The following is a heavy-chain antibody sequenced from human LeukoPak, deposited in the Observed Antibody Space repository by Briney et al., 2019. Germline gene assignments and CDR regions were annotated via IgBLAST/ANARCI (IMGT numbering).Heavy chain of an antibody. D-gene: IGHD3-9*01. CDR2: ISYSGST. J-gene: IGHJ4*02. Sequence: KPSETLLLTCTVSGGSISNYYWNWIRQPPGKGLEWIGFISYSGSTNYSPSLRSRVTISVDTSKNQFSLNLRSVTGADTAVYHCARGGPGTGYHYYLDYWGQGTLVTVSS. CDR3: ARGGPGTGYHYYLDY. CDR1: GGSISNYY. V-gene: IGHV4-59*01.